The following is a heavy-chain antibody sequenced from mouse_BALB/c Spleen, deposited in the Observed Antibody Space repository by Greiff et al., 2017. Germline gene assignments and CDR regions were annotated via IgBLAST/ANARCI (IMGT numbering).Heavy chain of an antibody. Sequence: EVQVVESGTVLARPGASVKMSCKASGYTFTSYWMHWVKQRPGQGLEWIGAIYPGNSDTSYNQKFKGKAKLTAVTSTSTAYMELSSLTNEDSAVYYCTRSRGYYYGSSFYWYFDVWGAGTTVTVSS. CDR2: IYPGNSDT. CDR3: TRSRGYYYGSSFYWYFDV. D-gene: IGHD1-1*01. J-gene: IGHJ1*01. V-gene: IGHV1-5*01. CDR1: GYTFTSYW.